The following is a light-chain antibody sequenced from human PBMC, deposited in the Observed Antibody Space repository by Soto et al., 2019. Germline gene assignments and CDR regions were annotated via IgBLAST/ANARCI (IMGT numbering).Light chain of an antibody. J-gene: IGKJ1*01. V-gene: IGKV1-5*03. CDR3: QQYNSYPWT. CDR1: QGISSY. Sequence: DIQLTQSTSSLSASVVDRVTITCRASQGISSYLAWYQQKPGKAPKLLIYKASSLESGVPSRFSGSGSGTEFTLTISSLQPDDFATYYCQQYNSYPWTFGQGTKVDIK. CDR2: KAS.